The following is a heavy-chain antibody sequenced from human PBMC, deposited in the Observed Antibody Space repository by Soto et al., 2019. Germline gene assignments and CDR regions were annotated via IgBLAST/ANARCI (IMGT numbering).Heavy chain of an antibody. J-gene: IGHJ5*02. Sequence: EVQLVESGGGLVKPGGSLRLSCAASGFTFSSYSMNWVRQAPGKGLEWVSSISSSSSYIYYADSVKGRFTISRDNAKNSRYLQMNSLRAEDTAVYYCAREGFSRVVAATGWFDPWGQGTLVTVSS. D-gene: IGHD2-15*01. CDR3: AREGFSRVVAATGWFDP. CDR2: ISSSSSYI. CDR1: GFTFSSYS. V-gene: IGHV3-21*01.